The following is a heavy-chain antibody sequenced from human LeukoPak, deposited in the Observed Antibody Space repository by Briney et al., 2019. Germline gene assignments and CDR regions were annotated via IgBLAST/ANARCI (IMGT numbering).Heavy chain of an antibody. Sequence: GGSMRLSCAASGFTFSSYSMNWVRQAQGKGLEWVSSISSSSSYIYYADSVKGRFTISRDNAKNSLYLQMNSLRAEDTAVYYCARDTIFGGSGYWGQGTLVTVSS. CDR2: ISSSSSYI. CDR3: ARDTIFGGSGY. D-gene: IGHD3-3*01. V-gene: IGHV3-21*01. CDR1: GFTFSSYS. J-gene: IGHJ4*02.